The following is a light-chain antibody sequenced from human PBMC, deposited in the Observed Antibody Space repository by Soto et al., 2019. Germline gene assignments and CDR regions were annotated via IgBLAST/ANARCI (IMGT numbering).Light chain of an antibody. Sequence: EIVLTQSPGTLSLSPGERATLSCRAIQSVSSSYLAWYQQKPGQAPRLLIYGASSRATGIPDRFSGSGSGTDLTLTISRMEPEDFAAYYCQQYGSSPWTFGQGTKVDIK. J-gene: IGKJ1*01. CDR1: QSVSSSY. V-gene: IGKV3-20*01. CDR2: GAS. CDR3: QQYGSSPWT.